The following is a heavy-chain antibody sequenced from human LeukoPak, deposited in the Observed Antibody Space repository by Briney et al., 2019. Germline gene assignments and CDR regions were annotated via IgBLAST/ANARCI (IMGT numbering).Heavy chain of an antibody. D-gene: IGHD2-2*01. V-gene: IGHV4-38-2*02. CDR2: FSPSGGT. CDR3: ARGLHTRSTGRRFDVFEI. J-gene: IGHJ3*02. Sequence: SETLSLTCTVYGSSISTVYWGWIRQPPGKGLEWVGSFSPSGGTYYNPSLNSRATISRDASKNQCSLKVTSVTVADTAVDYCARGLHTRSTGRRFDVFEIWGQGTMVTVSS. CDR1: GSSISTVY.